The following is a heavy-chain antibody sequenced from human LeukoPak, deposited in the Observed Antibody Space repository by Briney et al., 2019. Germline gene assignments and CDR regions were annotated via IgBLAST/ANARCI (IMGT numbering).Heavy chain of an antibody. D-gene: IGHD3-16*01. Sequence: GGSLRLSCAASGFTFSSYGMNWVRQAPGKGLEWVASISSTGSYIYYADSGKGRFTISRDNSKNTVYLQMNSLRADDTAVYYCARDLSWGAFIWGQGTMVTVSS. CDR3: ARDLSWGAFI. J-gene: IGHJ3*02. CDR2: ISSTGSYI. V-gene: IGHV3-21*04. CDR1: GFTFSSYG.